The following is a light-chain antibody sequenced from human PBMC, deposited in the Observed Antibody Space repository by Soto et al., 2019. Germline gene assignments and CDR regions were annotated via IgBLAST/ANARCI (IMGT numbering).Light chain of an antibody. CDR1: QSISTE. Sequence: EIAMTQSPATLSVSPGERATLSCRASQSISTELAWYHQIPDQPPRLLIYSASTRATGVPARFTGSGSGSEFTLTISGLQSEDFAIYYCQQGHNWPLTFGQGTRLEI. CDR2: SAS. J-gene: IGKJ2*01. V-gene: IGKV3-15*01. CDR3: QQGHNWPLT.